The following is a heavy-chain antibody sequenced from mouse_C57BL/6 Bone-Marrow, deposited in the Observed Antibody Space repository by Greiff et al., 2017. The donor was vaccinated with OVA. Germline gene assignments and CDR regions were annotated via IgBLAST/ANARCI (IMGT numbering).Heavy chain of an antibody. Sequence: VQLQQSGPELVKPGASVKISCKASGYTFTDYYMNWVKQSHGKSLEWIGDINPNNGGTSYNQKFKGKATLTVDKSSSTAYMELRSLTSEDSAVYYCARGGYDKAYWGQGTLVTVSA. CDR3: ARGGYDKAY. J-gene: IGHJ3*01. CDR1: GYTFTDYY. CDR2: INPNNGGT. D-gene: IGHD2-2*01. V-gene: IGHV1-26*01.